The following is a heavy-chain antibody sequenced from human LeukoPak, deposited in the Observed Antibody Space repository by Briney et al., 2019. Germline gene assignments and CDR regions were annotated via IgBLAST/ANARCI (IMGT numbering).Heavy chain of an antibody. V-gene: IGHV3-66*04. D-gene: IGHD5-24*01. CDR3: ARPRDGYNFGAFDI. CDR2: SHSGGST. J-gene: IGHJ3*02. CDR1: GFTFSSYG. Sequence: GRSLRLSCAASGFTFSSYGMHWVRQAPGKGLEWVAVSHSGGSTNFAENVKGRFSISRDNSKNTLYLQLNSLRAEDTAVYYCARPRDGYNFGAFDIWGQGTMVTVSS.